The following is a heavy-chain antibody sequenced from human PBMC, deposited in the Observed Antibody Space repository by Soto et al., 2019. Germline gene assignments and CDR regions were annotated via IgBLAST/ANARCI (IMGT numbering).Heavy chain of an antibody. D-gene: IGHD3-22*01. CDR1: GGSISGYY. V-gene: IGHV4-59*01. Sequence: QVQLQESGPGLVKPSETLSLTCTVSGGSISGYYWSWIRQPPGKGLEWIGYTHYGGSTNYNPSLKSRVTISVDTSKNQFSLKLSSVTAADTAVYYCAREGPDDSNRYYYFWGQGTLVTVSS. CDR2: THYGGST. J-gene: IGHJ4*02. CDR3: AREGPDDSNRYYYF.